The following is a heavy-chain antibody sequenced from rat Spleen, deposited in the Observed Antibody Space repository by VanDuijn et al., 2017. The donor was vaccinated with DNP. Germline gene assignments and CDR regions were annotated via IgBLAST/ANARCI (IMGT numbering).Heavy chain of an antibody. Sequence: QVQLKESGPGLVQPSQTLSLTCTVAGFSLTSNNVHWVRQPPGKGLEWMGVIWNNGGTRYNSVLKSRLRITKDTSKSQVFLEMNNLQTEDIATYYCARDRGNYYFDYWGQGVMVTVSS. CDR1: GFSLTSNN. V-gene: IGHV2-41*01. D-gene: IGHD4-3*01. J-gene: IGHJ2*01. CDR2: IWNNGGT. CDR3: ARDRGNYYFDY.